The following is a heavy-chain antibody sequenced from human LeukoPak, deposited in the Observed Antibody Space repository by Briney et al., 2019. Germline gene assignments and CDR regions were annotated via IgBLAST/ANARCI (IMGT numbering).Heavy chain of an antibody. D-gene: IGHD2-2*01. V-gene: IGHV1-69*05. CDR3: ARYLPAVDAFDI. J-gene: IGHJ3*02. CDR1: GGTFSSYA. CDR2: IIPIFGTA. Sequence: GASVKVFCKASGGTFSSYAISWVRQAPGQGLEWMGGIIPIFGTANYAQKFQGRVTITTDESTSTAYMELSSLRSEDTAVYYCARYLPAVDAFDIWGQGTMVTVSS.